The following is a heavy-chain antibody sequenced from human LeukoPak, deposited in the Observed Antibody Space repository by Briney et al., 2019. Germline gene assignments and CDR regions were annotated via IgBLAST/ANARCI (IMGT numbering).Heavy chain of an antibody. D-gene: IGHD2-8*01. J-gene: IGHJ6*02. CDR3: SRVLMGYYYNGMDV. V-gene: IGHV1-18*01. Sequence: GASVKVSCKASGYTFTSYGISWVRQAPGQGLEWMGWISAYNGNANSAQTLQGRVTMTTDTSTCTDYLDLRSLRSDDTDVYYCSRVLMGYYYNGMDVWGQGTTFSVSS. CDR1: GYTFTSYG. CDR2: ISAYNGNA.